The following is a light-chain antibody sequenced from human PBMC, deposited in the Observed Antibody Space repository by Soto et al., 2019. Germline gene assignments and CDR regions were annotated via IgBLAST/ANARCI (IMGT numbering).Light chain of an antibody. CDR1: SGDVGASNY. V-gene: IGLV2-8*01. J-gene: IGLJ3*02. Sequence: TQSPSASASPGHSVTISYTGSSGDVGASNYSSWYHKHPGTAPKHIIYEVNKRPSSVPRRLSSSKSGIKASLTVSGLHADDEADYYCGSLAGSNTWLFGGGTKVSVL. CDR3: GSLAGSNTWL. CDR2: EVN.